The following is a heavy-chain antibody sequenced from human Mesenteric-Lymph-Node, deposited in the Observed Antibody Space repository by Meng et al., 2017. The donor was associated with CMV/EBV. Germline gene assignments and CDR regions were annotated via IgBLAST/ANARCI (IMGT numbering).Heavy chain of an antibody. V-gene: IGHV3-30*02. Sequence: SCAASGFTFSSYGMHWVRQAPGKGLEWVAFIRFDASDKYYADSVKGRFTISRDNSRNTLYLRMNSLGAEDTAVYYCAAARNLYFDLWGRGTLVTVSS. D-gene: IGHD2-15*01. J-gene: IGHJ2*01. CDR3: AAARNLYFDL. CDR1: GFTFSSYG. CDR2: IRFDASDK.